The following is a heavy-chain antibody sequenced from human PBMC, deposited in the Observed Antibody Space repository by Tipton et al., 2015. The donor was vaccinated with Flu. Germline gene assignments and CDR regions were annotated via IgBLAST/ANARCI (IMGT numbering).Heavy chain of an antibody. CDR2: VSRTGST. CDR3: ARRDYSNYVSDPKNWFDR. D-gene: IGHD4-11*01. J-gene: IGHJ5*02. V-gene: IGHV4-38-2*01. Sequence: TLSLTCAVSGDSISSDYYWAWIRQFPGKGLEWIGSVSRTGSTNYNPSLKSRVTISIDTSKNQFSLKMKSVTAADMAVYYCARRDYSNYVSDPKNWFDRWAREPWSPSPQ. CDR1: GDSISSDYY.